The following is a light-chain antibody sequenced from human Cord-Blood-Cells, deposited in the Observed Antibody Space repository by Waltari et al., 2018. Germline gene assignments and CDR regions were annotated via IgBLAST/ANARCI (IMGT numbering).Light chain of an antibody. Sequence: EIVMTQSPATLSVSTGERATLSCRASQSVSRNLAWYQQKPGQAPRLLIYGASTRATGIPARFSGSGSGTEFTLTISSLQSEDFAVYDCQQYNNWPETFGQGTKVEIK. CDR1: QSVSRN. V-gene: IGKV3-15*01. J-gene: IGKJ1*01. CDR3: QQYNNWPET. CDR2: GAS.